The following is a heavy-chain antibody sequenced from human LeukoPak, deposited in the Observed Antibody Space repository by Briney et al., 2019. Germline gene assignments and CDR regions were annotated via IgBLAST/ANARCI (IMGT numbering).Heavy chain of an antibody. CDR3: ARGVDFWSGYYSPRFDY. D-gene: IGHD3-3*01. Sequence: PSQTLSLTRTVSGGSISSYYWSWIRQPPGKGVGWVGYIYYSGSTNYNPSLKSRVTISVDTSKNQFSLKLSSVTAADTAVYYCARGVDFWSGYYSPRFDYWGQGTLVTVSS. CDR1: GGSISSYY. V-gene: IGHV4-59*01. CDR2: IYYSGST. J-gene: IGHJ4*02.